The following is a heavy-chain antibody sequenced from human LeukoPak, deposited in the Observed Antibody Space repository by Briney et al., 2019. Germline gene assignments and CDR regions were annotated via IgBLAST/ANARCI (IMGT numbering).Heavy chain of an antibody. V-gene: IGHV3-23*01. CDR1: GFTFSSYA. CDR2: ISGSTGSGTTGIT. J-gene: IGHJ1*01. CDR3: AKDGNNYYSSGSYPQN. D-gene: IGHD3-10*01. Sequence: PGRSLRLSCAASGFTFSSYAMHWVRQAPGKGLEWVSSISGSTGSGTTGITYYSASVKGRFTISRDNSKNTLYLQMNSLRAEDTAVYYCAKDGNNYYSSGSYPQNWGQGTLVTVSS.